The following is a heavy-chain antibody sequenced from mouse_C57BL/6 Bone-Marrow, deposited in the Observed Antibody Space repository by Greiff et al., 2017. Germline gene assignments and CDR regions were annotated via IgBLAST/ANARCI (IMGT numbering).Heavy chain of an antibody. Sequence: EVKLVESGEGLVKPGGSLKLSCAASGFTFSSYAMSWVRQTPEKRLEWVAYISSGGDYIYYADTVKGRFTISRDNARNTLYLQMSSLKSEDTAMYYCTRDYGSSGWFAYWGQGTLVTVSA. CDR2: ISSGGDYI. CDR3: TRDYGSSGWFAY. J-gene: IGHJ3*01. CDR1: GFTFSSYA. V-gene: IGHV5-9-1*02. D-gene: IGHD1-1*01.